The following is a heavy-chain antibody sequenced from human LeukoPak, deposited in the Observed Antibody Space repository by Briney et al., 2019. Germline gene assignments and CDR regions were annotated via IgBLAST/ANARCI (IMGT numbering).Heavy chain of an antibody. Sequence: GGSLRLSCAASGFTFNKSWMSWVRQAPGQGLEWVAAIKEDGSEKDYVDSVKGRFTISRDNAKNSLYLQMNSLRAEDTAVYYCATYTNWVAGDVWGQGTSVSVSS. V-gene: IGHV3-7*01. CDR2: IKEDGSEK. CDR3: ATYTNWVAGDV. CDR1: GFTFNKSW. D-gene: IGHD1-1*01. J-gene: IGHJ6*02.